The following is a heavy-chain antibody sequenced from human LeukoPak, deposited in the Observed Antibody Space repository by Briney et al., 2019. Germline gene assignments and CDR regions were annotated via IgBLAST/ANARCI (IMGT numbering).Heavy chain of an antibody. CDR2: INADGSDT. Sequence: QPGGSLRLSCVGSGFTFGNHPMSWVRQAPGKWLEWVSAINADGSDTAYADSVKGRFTISRDNSKNTVYLQMNSLRVEDTATYFCAKNRCGFDAFDIWGQGTLVTVSS. CDR3: AKNRCGFDAFDI. D-gene: IGHD3-9*01. V-gene: IGHV3-23*01. J-gene: IGHJ4*02. CDR1: GFTFGNHP.